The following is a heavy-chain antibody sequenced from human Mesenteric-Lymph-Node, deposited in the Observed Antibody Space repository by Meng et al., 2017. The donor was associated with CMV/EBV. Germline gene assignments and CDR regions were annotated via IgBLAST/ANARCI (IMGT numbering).Heavy chain of an antibody. CDR1: GFTFSSYA. CDR2: IKEDGSEK. V-gene: IGHV3-7*01. J-gene: IGHJ6*02. D-gene: IGHD2-2*01. CDR3: ASHCSSISCFYHYYSMDV. Sequence: GESLKISCAASGFTFSSYAMTWVRQAPGKGLEWVANIKEDGSEKYFVDSVKGRFSISRDNAKNSLYLQMNSLRAEDTAVYYCASHCSSISCFYHYYSMDVWGQGTTVTVSS.